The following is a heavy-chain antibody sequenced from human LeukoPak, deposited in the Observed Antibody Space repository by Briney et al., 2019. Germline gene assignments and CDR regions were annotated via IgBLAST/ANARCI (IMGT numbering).Heavy chain of an antibody. CDR1: DGSFSTSF. J-gene: IGHJ5*02. D-gene: IGHD2/OR15-2a*01. CDR3: TKGSVSTTTRWFDP. V-gene: IGHV4-34*01. Sequence: SETLSLTCVAYDGSFSTSFWSWIRQPPGEGLEWIGEIQPSGSTKYNPSLKSRVTVSADTSKNEVSLSLSSVTAADTAFYYCTKGSVSTTTRWFDPWGQGTLVTVSS. CDR2: IQPSGST.